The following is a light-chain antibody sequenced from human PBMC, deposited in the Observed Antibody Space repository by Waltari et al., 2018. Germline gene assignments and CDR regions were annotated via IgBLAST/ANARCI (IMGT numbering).Light chain of an antibody. J-gene: IGLJ1*01. CDR2: RNN. V-gene: IGLV1-47*01. Sequence: QSVLTQPPSASGTPGQRLTISCSGSSSNIGSDYVYWFQQVPGTAPKLLIYRNNQRPSGVPDRFSGSKSGTSASLAISGLRSEDEADYYCAAWDDSLSGRVFGTGTKVTVV. CDR3: AAWDDSLSGRV. CDR1: SSNIGSDY.